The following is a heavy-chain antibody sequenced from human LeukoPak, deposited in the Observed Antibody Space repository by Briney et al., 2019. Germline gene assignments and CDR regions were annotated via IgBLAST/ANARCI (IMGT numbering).Heavy chain of an antibody. Sequence: AGSLTLSCAASGFTFSSSAVHWVRQASGKGLEWVGRIRSKANSYATAYVESVKGRFTISRDDSKNTADLQMNSLKTEDTAMYYCTSPNDYGDAGGFDFWGKGTLVPVSS. D-gene: IGHD4-17*01. CDR3: TSPNDYGDAGGFDF. J-gene: IGHJ4*02. CDR2: IRSKANSYAT. CDR1: GFTFSSSA. V-gene: IGHV3-73*01.